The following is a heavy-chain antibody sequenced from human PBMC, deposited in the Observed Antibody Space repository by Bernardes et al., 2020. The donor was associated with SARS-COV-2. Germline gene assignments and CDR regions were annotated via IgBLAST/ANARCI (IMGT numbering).Heavy chain of an antibody. J-gene: IGHJ4*02. V-gene: IGHV3-23*01. D-gene: IGHD2-2*01. Sequence: GGSLRLSCATSGFTFSSHVMSWVRQAPGKGLEWVSSITSSGERTFYADSVKGRFTISRDNSKNTLYLQMKRLRAEDSAIYYCAEDGPGGNTVVLPTAIDYWGQGALVTVSS. CDR2: ITSSGERT. CDR3: AEDGPGGNTVVLPTAIDY. CDR1: GFTFSSHV.